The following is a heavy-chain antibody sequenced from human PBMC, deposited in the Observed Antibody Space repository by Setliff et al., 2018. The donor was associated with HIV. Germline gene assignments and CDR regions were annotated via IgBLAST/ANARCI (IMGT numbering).Heavy chain of an antibody. J-gene: IGHJ4*02. CDR2: VFYSGST. CDR1: GGSISSSSYY. V-gene: IGHV4-39*07. Sequence: SETLSLTCTVSGGSISSSSYYWDWIRQPPGKGLEWIGSVFYSGSTYYKPSLKSRVTISLDTSKNQFSLQLNSMTAADTAVYYCARYGDGYNSGDALVYWGQGTLVTVSS. D-gene: IGHD5-12*01. CDR3: ARYGDGYNSGDALVY.